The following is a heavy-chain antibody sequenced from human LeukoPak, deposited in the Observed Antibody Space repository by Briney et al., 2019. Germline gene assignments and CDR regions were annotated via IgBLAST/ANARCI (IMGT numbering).Heavy chain of an antibody. CDR1: GGSISGVVYS. Sequence: SETLSLTCAVSGGSISGVVYSWGSGPQRPATGLGWIGYIYYSGSTNYNPSLKSRVTISIDTSKNQFSLKLNSLTAADTAVYYCARATWNGYMFDYWGQGSLVTVTS. D-gene: IGHD5-24*01. CDR3: ARATWNGYMFDY. CDR2: IYYSGST. J-gene: IGHJ4*02. V-gene: IGHV4-61*08.